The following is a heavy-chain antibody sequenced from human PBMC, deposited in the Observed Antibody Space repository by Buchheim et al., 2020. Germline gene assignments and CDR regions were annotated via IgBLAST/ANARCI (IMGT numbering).Heavy chain of an antibody. CDR2: INPSGGST. V-gene: IGHV1-46*01. CDR3: ARSLYYYDSSGPFDY. CDR1: GYTFTSYY. Sequence: QVQLVQSGAEVKKPGASVKVSCKASGYTFTSYYMHWVRQAPGQGLEWMGIINPSGGSTSYAQKFQGRVTMTRDPSTSTVYMELSRLRSDDTAVYYCARSLYYYDSSGPFDYWGQGTL. J-gene: IGHJ4*02. D-gene: IGHD3-22*01.